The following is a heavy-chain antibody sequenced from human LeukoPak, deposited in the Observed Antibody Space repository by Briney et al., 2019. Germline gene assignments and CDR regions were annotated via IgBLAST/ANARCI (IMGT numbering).Heavy chain of an antibody. V-gene: IGHV3-11*01. CDR2: ISSHSTSI. CDR1: GFIIRDYY. D-gene: IGHD2-2*01. CDR3: ARGPLEEYQLLTESFDM. J-gene: IGHJ3*02. Sequence: SGGSLRLSCAASGFIIRDYYMRWIRQAPGKGLEWVSYISSHSTSIFYADAVKGRFSISRDNADNSVTLQMNSVRAEDTAVYYCARGPLEEYQLLTESFDMWGQGTMVTVSS.